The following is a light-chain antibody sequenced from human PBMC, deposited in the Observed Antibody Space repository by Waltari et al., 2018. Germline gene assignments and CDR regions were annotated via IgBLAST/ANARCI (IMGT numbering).Light chain of an antibody. CDR2: RDN. CDR3: QVWDSSTVV. J-gene: IGLJ3*02. Sequence: SYDLTQPLSVSVALGQTARITCGESHIGRKTVHWYQEKPCLAPVLVIYRDNQRPSGIADRFAGSNSGNMATLTITTAQVGDEADYYCQVWDSSTVVFGAGTKLTVL. CDR1: HIGRKT. V-gene: IGLV3-9*01.